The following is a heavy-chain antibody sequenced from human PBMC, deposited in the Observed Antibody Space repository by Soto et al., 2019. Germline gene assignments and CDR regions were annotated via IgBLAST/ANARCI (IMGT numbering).Heavy chain of an antibody. Sequence: SETLSLTCAVYGGSFIGYYWSWILQPPWKGLEWIGEINHSGSTNYNPSLKSRVTISVDTSKNQFSLKLSSVTAADTAVYYCARASITMVRGVITYYFDYWGQGTLVTVSS. CDR2: INHSGST. J-gene: IGHJ4*02. V-gene: IGHV4-34*01. D-gene: IGHD3-10*01. CDR3: ARASITMVRGVITYYFDY. CDR1: GGSFIGYY.